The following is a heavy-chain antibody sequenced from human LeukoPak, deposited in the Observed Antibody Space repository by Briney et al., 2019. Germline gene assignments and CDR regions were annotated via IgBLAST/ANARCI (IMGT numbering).Heavy chain of an antibody. CDR1: GFTCSIDG. D-gene: IGHD1-14*01. CDR3: GTVFDH. J-gene: IGHJ4*02. Sequence: GGSLRLSCVGSGFTCSIDGMNWVRQDPGKGLEWVSSISPDSAFIPQADSVKGRFTISRDNAKNTVSLQMNSLKAEDTAVYYCGTVFDHWGPGILVTVSS. CDR2: ISPDSAFI. V-gene: IGHV3-21*01.